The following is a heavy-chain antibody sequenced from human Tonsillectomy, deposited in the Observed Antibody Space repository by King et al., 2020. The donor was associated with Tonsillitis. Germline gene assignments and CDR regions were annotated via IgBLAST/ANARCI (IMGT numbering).Heavy chain of an antibody. D-gene: IGHD1-1*01. J-gene: IGHJ6*02. CDR1: GGGGSVSNLNW. CDR2: VFYNGRT. V-gene: IGHV4-4*02. CDR3: ARLRVLEGYYYYGIDV. Sequence: QLQESGPGLVKPSGTLSLTCTISGGGGSVSNLNWWSWVRQSPGKGLEWIGEVFYNGRTNSSPSLKSRVTMSVDKSKNQFSLNLNSVTAADTAVYYCARLRVLEGYYYYGIDVWGQGTTVTVSS.